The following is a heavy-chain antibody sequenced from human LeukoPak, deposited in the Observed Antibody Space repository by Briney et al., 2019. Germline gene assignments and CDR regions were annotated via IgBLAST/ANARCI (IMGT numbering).Heavy chain of an antibody. D-gene: IGHD1-26*01. CDR1: GFTFSSYG. CDR3: ARGETLPY. Sequence: GGSLRLSCAASGFTFSSYGMHWARQAPGKGLEWVAVIWYDGSNKYCGDSVKGRFTISRDNSKNTLYLQMNSLRAEDTAVYYCARGETLPYWGQGTLVTVSS. V-gene: IGHV3-33*01. J-gene: IGHJ4*02. CDR2: IWYDGSNK.